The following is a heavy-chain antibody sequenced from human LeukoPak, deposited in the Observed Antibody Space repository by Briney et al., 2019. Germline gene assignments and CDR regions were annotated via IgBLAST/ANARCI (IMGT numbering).Heavy chain of an antibody. Sequence: PGGSLRLSCAASGFTFRNYWMSLVRQAPGKGLEWIGSIYYSGSTYYNPSLKSRVTISVGTSKNQFSLKLSSVTAADTAVYYCARRATAAAGKNWFDPWGQGTLVTVSS. CDR3: ARRATAAAGKNWFDP. CDR1: GFTFRNYW. V-gene: IGHV4-39*07. CDR2: IYYSGST. J-gene: IGHJ5*02. D-gene: IGHD6-13*01.